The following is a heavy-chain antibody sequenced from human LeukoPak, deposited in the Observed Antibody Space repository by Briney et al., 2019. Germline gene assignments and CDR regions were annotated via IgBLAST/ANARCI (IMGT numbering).Heavy chain of an antibody. CDR2: IYYSGST. CDR3: ARHSKVYWFDP. D-gene: IGHD1-14*01. J-gene: IGHJ5*02. CDR1: GGSISSYY. Sequence: PSETLSLTCTVSGGSISSYYWSWIRQPPGKGLEWIGYIYYSGSTNYNPSLKSRVTISVDTSKNQFSLKLSSVTAADTAVYYCARHSKVYWFDPRGQGTLVTVSS. V-gene: IGHV4-59*08.